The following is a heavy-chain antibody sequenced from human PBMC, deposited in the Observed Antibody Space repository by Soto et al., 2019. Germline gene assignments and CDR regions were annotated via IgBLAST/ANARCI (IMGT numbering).Heavy chain of an antibody. CDR1: GFTFSSYW. Sequence: GGSLRLSCAACGFTFSSYWMHWVRQAPGKGLVWVSRINSDGSSTSYADSVKGRFTISRDNAKNTLYLQMNSLRAEDTAVYYCARGGYYDFWSGYSLGPPDYWGQGTLVTVSS. V-gene: IGHV3-74*01. CDR3: ARGGYYDFWSGYSLGPPDY. CDR2: INSDGSST. D-gene: IGHD3-3*01. J-gene: IGHJ4*02.